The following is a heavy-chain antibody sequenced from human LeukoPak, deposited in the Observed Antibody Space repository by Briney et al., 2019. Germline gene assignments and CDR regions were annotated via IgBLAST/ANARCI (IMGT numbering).Heavy chain of an antibody. V-gene: IGHV3-64*01. CDR3: ARVGEYFDY. CDR2: ISSNGGST. D-gene: IGHD3-16*01. J-gene: IGHJ4*02. CDR1: GFTFSSYA. Sequence: GGSLRLSCAASGFTFSSYAMHWVRQAPGKGLEYVSAISSNGGSTYYANSVKGRFTISRDNSKNTLYLQMGSLRAEDMAVYYCARVGEYFDYWGQGTLVTVSS.